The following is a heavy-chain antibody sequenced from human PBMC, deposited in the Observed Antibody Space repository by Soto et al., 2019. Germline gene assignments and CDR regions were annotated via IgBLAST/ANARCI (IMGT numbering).Heavy chain of an antibody. CDR1: GGTFSGYA. V-gene: IGHV1-69*01. Sequence: QLVQSGSEVKKPGSSVKVSCQASGGTFSGYALTWVRQAPGQGLEWMGEFVPLFGTTNYPQKFPGRITIPADESTSTAYMELSTLRSDDTAVYYCAPHSLRVPSPPYSDNWGQGTLVTVPS. D-gene: IGHD5-18*01. CDR3: APHSLRVPSPPYSDN. CDR2: FVPLFGTT. J-gene: IGHJ4*02.